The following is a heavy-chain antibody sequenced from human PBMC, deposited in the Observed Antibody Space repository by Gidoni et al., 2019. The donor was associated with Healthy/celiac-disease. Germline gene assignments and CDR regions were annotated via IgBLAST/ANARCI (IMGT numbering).Heavy chain of an antibody. CDR2: ISSSSSYT. CDR1: GFTFSDYY. V-gene: IGHV3-11*05. CDR3: ARAPRAVTTTDY. Sequence: QVQLVESGGGLVKPGGSLRPSCAASGFTFSDYYMSWIRQAPGKGLEWVSYISSSSSYTNYADSVKGRFTISRDNAKNSLYLQMNSLRAEDTAVYYCARAPRAVTTTDYWGQGTLVTVSS. J-gene: IGHJ4*02. D-gene: IGHD4-17*01.